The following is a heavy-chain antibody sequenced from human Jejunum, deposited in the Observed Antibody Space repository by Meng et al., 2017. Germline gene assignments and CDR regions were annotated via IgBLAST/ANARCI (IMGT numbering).Heavy chain of an antibody. D-gene: IGHD6-13*01. CDR1: GFTFSSYG. CDR3: ARPRWERQLGETFDY. V-gene: IGHV3-33*01. J-gene: IGHJ4*02. CDR2: IWNDGSNQ. Sequence: GESLKISCAASGFTFSSYGMHWVRQAPGKGLEWVTFIWNDGSNQYYADSVKGRFTISRDNSKNTLFLQMNSLTAEDTAVYYCARPRWERQLGETFDYWGQGTLVTVSS.